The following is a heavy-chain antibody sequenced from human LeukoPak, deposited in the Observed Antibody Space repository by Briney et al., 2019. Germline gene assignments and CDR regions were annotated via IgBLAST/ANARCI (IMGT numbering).Heavy chain of an antibody. Sequence: PSGTLSLTCTVSGGSISSSSYYWGWIRQPPGTGLEWIGSIYYSGSTYYNPSLKSRVTISVDTSKNQFSLKLSSVTAADTAVYYCARVPYYYDSSGYYQFDYWGQGTLVTVSS. D-gene: IGHD3-22*01. CDR2: IYYSGST. J-gene: IGHJ4*02. CDR3: ARVPYYYDSSGYYQFDY. CDR1: GGSISSSSYY. V-gene: IGHV4-39*07.